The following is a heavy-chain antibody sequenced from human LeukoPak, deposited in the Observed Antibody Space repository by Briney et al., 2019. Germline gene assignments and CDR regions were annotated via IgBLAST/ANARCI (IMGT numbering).Heavy chain of an antibody. V-gene: IGHV3-23*01. D-gene: IGHD3-9*01. CDR1: GFTFSNYA. Sequence: PGAPLRLSCAASGFTFSNYAMSWVRQAPGKGLEWVSAIVGSGGGTYYADSVKGRFSISRDNSKNTLFLQMNSLRVEDTALYYCSKWGDYDVLTGYYDSDFWGQGTLVTVSS. J-gene: IGHJ4*02. CDR3: SKWGDYDVLTGYYDSDF. CDR2: IVGSGGGT.